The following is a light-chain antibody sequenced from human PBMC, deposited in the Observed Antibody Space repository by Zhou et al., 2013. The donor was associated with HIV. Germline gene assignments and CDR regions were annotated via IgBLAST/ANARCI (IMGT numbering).Light chain of an antibody. J-gene: IGKJ2*01. Sequence: DVQVTQSPSTLSASVGDSVTITCRASQSISNWLAWYQQKPGKAPNLLIYKASTLEIGVPSRFSGSGSGTEFTLTISSLQPDDFATYYCQQYNTLVTFGQGTKLEIK. CDR2: KAS. V-gene: IGKV1-5*03. CDR3: QQYNTLVT. CDR1: QSISNW.